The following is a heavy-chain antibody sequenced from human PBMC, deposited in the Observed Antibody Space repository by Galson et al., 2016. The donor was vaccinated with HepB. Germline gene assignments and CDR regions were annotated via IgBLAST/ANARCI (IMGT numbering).Heavy chain of an antibody. CDR2: ISYDGSKK. CDR1: KFTFSSYP. Sequence: SLRLSCAASKFTFSSYPMHWVRQAPGKGLEWVAVISYDGSKKYYADSVKGRFTISRENSKNTLHLQMNSLRAEDTAVYYCAREMATMSDAFDIWGQGTMVTVSS. CDR3: AREMATMSDAFDI. D-gene: IGHD5-24*01. J-gene: IGHJ3*02. V-gene: IGHV3-30-3*01.